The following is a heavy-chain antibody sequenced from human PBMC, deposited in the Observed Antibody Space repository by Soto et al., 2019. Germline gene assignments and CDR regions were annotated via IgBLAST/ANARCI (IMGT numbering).Heavy chain of an antibody. V-gene: IGHV5-51*01. Sequence: EESLKISCKGSGYIFTSYWIGWVRQMPGKGLEWMGIIYPGDSDTRYSPSFQGQVTISADKSINTAYLQWSSLKASDTAMYYCARMGIAEAGTFGFDYWGQRTLVPVSS. CDR1: GYIFTSYW. J-gene: IGHJ4*02. D-gene: IGHD6-13*01. CDR2: IYPGDSDT. CDR3: ARMGIAEAGTFGFDY.